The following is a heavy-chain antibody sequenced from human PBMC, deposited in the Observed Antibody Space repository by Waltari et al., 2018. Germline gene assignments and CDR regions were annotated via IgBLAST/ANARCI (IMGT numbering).Heavy chain of an antibody. CDR1: GYTLTELS. Sequence: QVQLVQPGAEVKKPGASVKVSCKVSGYTLTELSMHWIRPAPGKGLEWMGGFDPEDGETIYAQKFQGRVTMTEDTSTDTAYMELSSLRSEDTAVYYCATPRPIWFTDAFDIWGQGTMVTVSS. CDR2: FDPEDGET. J-gene: IGHJ3*02. CDR3: ATPRPIWFTDAFDI. D-gene: IGHD3-10*01. V-gene: IGHV1-24*01.